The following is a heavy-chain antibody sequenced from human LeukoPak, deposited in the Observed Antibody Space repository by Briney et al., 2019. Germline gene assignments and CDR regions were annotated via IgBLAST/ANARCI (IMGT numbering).Heavy chain of an antibody. Sequence: GGSLRLSCAASGFTFSSYAMSWVRQAPGKGLEWVSAISGSGGSTYYADSVKGRFTISRDNAKNTLYLQMNSLRVEDTAVYYCARGFDCYDSTGSGYWGQGTLVTVSS. CDR3: ARGFDCYDSTGSGY. D-gene: IGHD3-22*01. CDR2: ISGSGGST. CDR1: GFTFSSYA. V-gene: IGHV3-23*01. J-gene: IGHJ4*02.